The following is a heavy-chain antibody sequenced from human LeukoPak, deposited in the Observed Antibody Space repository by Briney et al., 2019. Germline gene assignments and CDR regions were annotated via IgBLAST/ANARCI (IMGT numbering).Heavy chain of an antibody. CDR3: VRDRWPGLGDF. CDR2: IYSGGLT. CDR1: GFTVSENY. Sequence: PGGSLRLSCAVSGFTVSENYMSWVRQAPGKGLEWVSTIYSGGLTYYADPVKGKFTISRDNSKNTLYLQMGSLRAEDTAVYYCVRDRWPGLGDFWGQGTTVTVSS. J-gene: IGHJ6*02. V-gene: IGHV3-66*01. D-gene: IGHD6-19*01.